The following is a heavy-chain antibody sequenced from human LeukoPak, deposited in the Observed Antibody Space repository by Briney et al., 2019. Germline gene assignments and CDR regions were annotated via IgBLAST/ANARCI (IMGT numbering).Heavy chain of an antibody. D-gene: IGHD2-15*01. CDR2: ISSSSSYI. CDR3: ASLVVATSRFDY. J-gene: IGHJ4*02. CDR1: GFTFSDYT. V-gene: IGHV3-21*01. Sequence: GGSLRLSCPTSGFTFSDYTMNWVRQAPGEGLEWVSSISSSSSYIYYADSVKGRFTISRDNAKNSLYLQMNSLRAEDTAVYYCASLVVATSRFDYWGQGALVTVSS.